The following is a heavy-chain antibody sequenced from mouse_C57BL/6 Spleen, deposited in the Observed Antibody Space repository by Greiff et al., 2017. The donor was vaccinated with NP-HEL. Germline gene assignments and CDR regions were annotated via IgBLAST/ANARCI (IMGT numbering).Heavy chain of an antibody. CDR1: GFSLTSYG. CDR3: ASDLGGGAMDY. CDR2: IWGVGST. V-gene: IGHV2-6*01. D-gene: IGHD4-1*01. Sequence: VQVVESGPGLVAPSQSLSITCTVSGFSLTSYGVDWVRQSPGKGLEWLGVIWGVGSTNYNSALKSRLSISKDNSKSQVFLKMNSLQTDDTAMYYCASDLGGGAMDYWGQGTSVTVSS. J-gene: IGHJ4*01.